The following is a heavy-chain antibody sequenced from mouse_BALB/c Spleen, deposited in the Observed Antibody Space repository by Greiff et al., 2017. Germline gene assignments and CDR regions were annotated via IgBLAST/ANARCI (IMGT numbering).Heavy chain of an antibody. CDR1: GYTFTSYT. CDR2: INPSSGYT. V-gene: IGHV1-4*01. CDR3: ARFSYYYAMDY. J-gene: IGHJ4*01. Sequence: QVQLQESGAELARPGASVKMSCKASGYTFTSYTMHWVKQRPGQGLEWIGYINPSSGYTNYNQKFKDKATLTADKSSSTAYMQLSSLTSEDSAVYYCARFSYYYAMDYWGQGTSVTVSS.